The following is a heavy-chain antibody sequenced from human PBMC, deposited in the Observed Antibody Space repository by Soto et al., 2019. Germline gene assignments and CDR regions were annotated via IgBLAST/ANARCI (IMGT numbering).Heavy chain of an antibody. CDR2: VNPDGSGA. CDR1: GFTFGNYW. J-gene: IGHJ4*02. Sequence: GGSLRLSCAASGFTFGNYWMHWVRQAPGKGLVWVSRVNPDGSGATYADSVKGRFTISRDNAKNTLYLHMNSLRGDDTAVYYCARDRALWFREYRGQGNLVTVS. V-gene: IGHV3-74*01. D-gene: IGHD3-10*01. CDR3: ARDRALWFREY.